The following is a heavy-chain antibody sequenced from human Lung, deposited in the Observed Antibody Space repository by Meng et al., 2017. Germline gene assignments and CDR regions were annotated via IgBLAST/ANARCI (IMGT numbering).Heavy chain of an antibody. CDR1: GGSFSDYY. Sequence: HVKLQQGGAGLLKPSETLSLTCVVSGGSFSDYYGSWIRQPPGKGLEWIGEINHSGSTNYNPSLESRATISVDTSQNNLSLKLSSVTAADSAVYYCARGPTTMAHDFDYWGQGTLVTVSS. D-gene: IGHD4-11*01. V-gene: IGHV4-34*01. CDR3: ARGPTTMAHDFDY. CDR2: INHSGST. J-gene: IGHJ4*02.